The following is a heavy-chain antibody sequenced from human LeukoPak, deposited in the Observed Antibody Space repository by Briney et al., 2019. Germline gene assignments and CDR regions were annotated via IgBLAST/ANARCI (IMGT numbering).Heavy chain of an antibody. V-gene: IGHV1-8*03. CDR3: ARGSPGSNSDAFDI. Sequence: ASVKVSCKAPGCTFTSYDINWVRQATGQGLEWMGWMNPNSGNTGYAQKFQGRVTITRNTSISTAYMELSSLRSEDTAVYYCARGSPGSNSDAFDIWGQGTMVTVSS. D-gene: IGHD4-11*01. J-gene: IGHJ3*02. CDR1: GCTFTSYD. CDR2: MNPNSGNT.